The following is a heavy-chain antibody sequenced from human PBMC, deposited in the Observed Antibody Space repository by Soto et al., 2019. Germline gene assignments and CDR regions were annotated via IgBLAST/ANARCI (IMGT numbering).Heavy chain of an antibody. CDR2: IHGGADYT. CDR1: GFTFSCCA. CDR3: AKHRGPGSYTNSPFTV. V-gene: IGHV3-23*01. J-gene: IGHJ2*01. Sequence: EVQLLESGGGLVQPGGSLRLSCAASGFTFSCCAMSWVRQAPGRGLEWVSTIHGGADYTHYTDSVKGRFTISRDNSRNTVFLHMNSLTAAATAIYYCAKHRGPGSYTNSPFTVWGRGTPVTFSS. D-gene: IGHD1-26*01.